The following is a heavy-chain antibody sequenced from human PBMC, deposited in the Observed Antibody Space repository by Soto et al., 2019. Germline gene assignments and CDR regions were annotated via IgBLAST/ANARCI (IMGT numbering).Heavy chain of an antibody. V-gene: IGHV3-30-3*01. J-gene: IGHJ4*02. CDR3: ARDPYYYDSSGYYYPVDY. CDR2: ISYDGSNK. CDR1: GFTFSSYA. D-gene: IGHD3-22*01. Sequence: PGGSLRLSCAASGFTFSSYAMHWVRQAPGKGLEWVAVISYDGSNKYYADSVKGRFTISRDNSKNTLYLQMNSLRAEDTAVYYCARDPYYYDSSGYYYPVDYWGQGT.